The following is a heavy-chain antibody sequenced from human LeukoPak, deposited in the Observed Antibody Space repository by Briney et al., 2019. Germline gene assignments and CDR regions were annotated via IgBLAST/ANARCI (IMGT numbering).Heavy chain of an antibody. J-gene: IGHJ4*02. V-gene: IGHV4-34*01. CDR1: GGSIRGYY. D-gene: IGHD1-26*01. Sequence: ASENLSLKCAGSGGSIRGYYWNWIRPSQGKELKWAGEINSSGGTSYNPSLKSRLTLSVDTSKYQFSLKLNSVTGADTAVYYCARGRNYFENWGYYYYFDYWGQGTLVTVAS. CDR3: ARGRNYFENWGYYYYFDY. CDR2: INSSGGT.